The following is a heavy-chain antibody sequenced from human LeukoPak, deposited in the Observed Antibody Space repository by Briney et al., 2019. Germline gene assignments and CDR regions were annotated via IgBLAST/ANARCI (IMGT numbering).Heavy chain of an antibody. V-gene: IGHV1-2*02. D-gene: IGHD7-27*01. Sequence: RASVKVSCKASGYTFTGYYMHWVRQAPGQGLEWMGWINPNSGGTNYAQKFQGRVTMTRDTSITTVYMDLSRLRSDDTAVYYCARDYGATGVLDYWGQGTLVTVSS. J-gene: IGHJ4*02. CDR3: ARDYGATGVLDY. CDR2: INPNSGGT. CDR1: GYTFTGYY.